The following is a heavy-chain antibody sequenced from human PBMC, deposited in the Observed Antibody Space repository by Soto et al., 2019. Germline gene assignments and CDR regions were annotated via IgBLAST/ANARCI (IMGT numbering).Heavy chain of an antibody. V-gene: IGHV1-18*01. Sequence: GASVKVSCKASGYTFTSYGISWVRQAPGQGLEWMGWISAYNGNTNYAQKLQGRVTMTTDTSTSTAYMELRSLRSDDTAVYYCARGLIVVVVAAHDEDAFDISGQVSMVTVSS. CDR2: ISAYNGNT. CDR1: GYTFTSYG. D-gene: IGHD2-15*01. CDR3: ARGLIVVVVAAHDEDAFDI. J-gene: IGHJ3*02.